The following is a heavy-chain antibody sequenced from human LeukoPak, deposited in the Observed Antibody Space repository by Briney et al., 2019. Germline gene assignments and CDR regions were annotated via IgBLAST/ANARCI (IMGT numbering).Heavy chain of an antibody. V-gene: IGHV3-74*01. J-gene: IGHJ5*02. CDR1: GFTFSNYW. D-gene: IGHD3-22*01. CDR3: ARDLGQYYDTSDNWFDP. Sequence: VGSLRLSCAASGFTFSNYWMHWVRQAPGKGLVWVSRINSDGINTSYADSVKGRFTISRDNAKNTLNLQMNSLRAEDTAVYYCARDLGQYYDTSDNWFDPWGQGTLVTVSS. CDR2: INSDGINT.